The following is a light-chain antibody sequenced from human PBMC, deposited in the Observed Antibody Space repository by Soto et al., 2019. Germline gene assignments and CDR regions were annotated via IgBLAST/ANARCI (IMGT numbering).Light chain of an antibody. CDR3: SSYTTSGTRV. CDR2: DVS. J-gene: IGLJ2*01. V-gene: IGLV2-14*03. Sequence: QSVLTQPASVSGSPGQSITISCTGTSSDVGGYNYVSWHQHHPGNAPKLIIFDVSNRPSGVSDRFSGSKSANTASLTISGLQAEDEADYYCSSYTTSGTRVFGGGTKLTVL. CDR1: SSDVGGYNY.